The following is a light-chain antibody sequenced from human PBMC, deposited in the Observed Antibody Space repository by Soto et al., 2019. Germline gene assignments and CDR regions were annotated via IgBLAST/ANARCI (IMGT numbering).Light chain of an antibody. CDR2: DVS. CDR1: SSDVGAYNY. V-gene: IGLV2-14*01. CDR3: SSFTSSSTRV. J-gene: IGLJ2*01. Sequence: QSALTQPASVSGSPGQWITIPCTGTSSDVGAYNYVSWYQQHPGKAPKLMIYDVSNRPSGVSNRFSGAKSGNTASLTISGLQAVDEADYFCSSFTSSSTRVFGGGTKLTVL.